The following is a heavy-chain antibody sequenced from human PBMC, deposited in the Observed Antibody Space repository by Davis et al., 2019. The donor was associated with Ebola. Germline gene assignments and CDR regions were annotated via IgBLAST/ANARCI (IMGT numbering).Heavy chain of an antibody. J-gene: IGHJ5*02. CDR1: GFTFSSYE. CDR2: ISSSGSTI. Sequence: LSLTCAASGFTFSSYEMNWVRQAPGKGLEWVSYISSSGSTIYYADSVKGRFTISRDNAKNSLYLQMNSLRAEDTAVYYCASLPESITIFGVVYRVFDPWGQGTLVTVSS. D-gene: IGHD3-3*01. CDR3: ASLPESITIFGVVYRVFDP. V-gene: IGHV3-48*03.